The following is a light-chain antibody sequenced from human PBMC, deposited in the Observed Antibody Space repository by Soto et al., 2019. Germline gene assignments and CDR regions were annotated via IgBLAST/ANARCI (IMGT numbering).Light chain of an antibody. CDR1: QSVSSNY. J-gene: IGKJ4*02. Sequence: ETVLTTSPGTLSLSPGEGVTLSCRASQSVSSNYLAWYQQKSGQAPRIPISGASSRATAIPDRFSGSGSGKDFTLSISRLEPEDFAVYYCQQYGSSPPLRFGGGTKVDIK. CDR3: QQYGSSPPLR. V-gene: IGKV3-20*01. CDR2: GAS.